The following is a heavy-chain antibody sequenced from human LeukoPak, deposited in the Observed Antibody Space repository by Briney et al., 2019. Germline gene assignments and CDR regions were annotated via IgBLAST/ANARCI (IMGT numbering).Heavy chain of an antibody. V-gene: IGHV3-30*18. D-gene: IGHD5-12*01. CDR3: AKDTRGLRFTYDY. Sequence: GRSLRLSCAASGFTFSSYGMHWVRQAPGKGLEWVAVISYDGSNKYYADSVKGRFTVSRDNSKNTLYLQMNSLRAEDTAVYYCAKDTRGLRFTYDYWGQGTLVTVSS. J-gene: IGHJ4*02. CDR1: GFTFSSYG. CDR2: ISYDGSNK.